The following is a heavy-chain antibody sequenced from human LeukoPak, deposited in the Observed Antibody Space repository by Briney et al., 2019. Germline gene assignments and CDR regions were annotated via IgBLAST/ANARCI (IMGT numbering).Heavy chain of an antibody. CDR2: IHHSGTT. V-gene: IGHV4-59*08. CDR1: GGSISIYY. Sequence: SETLSLTCTVSGGSISIYYWSWVRQPPGKGLEWIGYIHHSGTTNYNPSLKSRVTISLDTSKNQFSLNLRSVTDADTAVYYCARRYFGTGSRWSRYYFDLWGQGTLVTVSA. CDR3: ARRYFGTGSRWSRYYFDL. J-gene: IGHJ4*02. D-gene: IGHD3-10*01.